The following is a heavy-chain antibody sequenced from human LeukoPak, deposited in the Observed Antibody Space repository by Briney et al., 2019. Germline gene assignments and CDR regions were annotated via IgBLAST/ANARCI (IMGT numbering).Heavy chain of an antibody. CDR1: GGSISSSSYY. Sequence: PSETLSLTCTVSGGSISSSSYYWGWIRQPPRKGLEWIGSIYYSGSTYYNPSLKGRVTISVDTSKNQFSLKLSSVTAADTAVYYCARQKGIAAADYWGQGTLVTVSS. CDR2: IYYSGST. CDR3: ARQKGIAAADY. D-gene: IGHD6-13*01. J-gene: IGHJ4*02. V-gene: IGHV4-39*01.